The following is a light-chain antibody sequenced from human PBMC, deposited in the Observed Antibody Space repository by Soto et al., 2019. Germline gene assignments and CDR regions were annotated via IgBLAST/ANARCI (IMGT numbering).Light chain of an antibody. CDR1: SRDVGGYNY. Sequence: QSALTQPASVSGSPGQSITISCTGTSRDVGGYNYVSWYQQHPGTVPRLVIYEVSNRPSGVSDRFSGSKSGNTASLTLSGLQAEDEAYYYCSSYTSSSLVVFGGGTKVTVL. J-gene: IGLJ2*01. V-gene: IGLV2-14*01. CDR3: SSYTSSSLVV. CDR2: EVS.